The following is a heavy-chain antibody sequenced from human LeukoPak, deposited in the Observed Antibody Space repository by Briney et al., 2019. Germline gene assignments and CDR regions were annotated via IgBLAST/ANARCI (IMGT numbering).Heavy chain of an antibody. V-gene: IGHV3-48*03. J-gene: IGHJ4*02. CDR3: ARVRGYCSSTSCYDDY. CDR1: GFTFSSYG. D-gene: IGHD2-2*01. CDR2: ISSSGSTI. Sequence: PGGSLRLSCAASGFTFSSYGMNWVRQAPGEGLEWVSYISSSGSTIYYADSVKGRFTISRDNAKNSLYLQMNSLRAEDTAVYYCARVRGYCSSTSCYDDYWGQGTLVTVSS.